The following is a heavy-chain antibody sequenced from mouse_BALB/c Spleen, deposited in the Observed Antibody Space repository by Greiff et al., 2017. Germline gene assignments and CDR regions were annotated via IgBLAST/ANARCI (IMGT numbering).Heavy chain of an antibody. CDR2: INPYNDGT. D-gene: IGHD3-1*01. CDR1: GYTFTSYV. J-gene: IGHJ2*01. Sequence: VQLQQSGPELVKPGASVKMSCKASGYTFTSYVMHWVKQKPGQGLEWIGYINPYNDGTKYNEKFKGKATLTSDKSSSTAYMELSSLTSEDSAVYYCARCFARATPDDWGQGTTLTVSS. CDR3: ARCFARATPDD. V-gene: IGHV1-14*01.